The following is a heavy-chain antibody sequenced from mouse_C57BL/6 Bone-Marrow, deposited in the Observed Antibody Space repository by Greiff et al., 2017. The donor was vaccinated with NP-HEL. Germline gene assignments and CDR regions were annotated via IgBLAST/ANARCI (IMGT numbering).Heavy chain of an antibody. CDR2: IDPSDSYT. V-gene: IGHV1-69*01. CDR1: GYTFTSYW. CDR3: ARGDY. Sequence: QVQLQQPGAELVMPGASVKLSCKASGYTFTSYWMHWVKQRPGQGLEWIGEIDPSDSYTNYNQKFKGKSTLTVDKSSSTAYMQLSSLTSADSAVYYCARGDYWGQGTTLTVSS. J-gene: IGHJ2*01.